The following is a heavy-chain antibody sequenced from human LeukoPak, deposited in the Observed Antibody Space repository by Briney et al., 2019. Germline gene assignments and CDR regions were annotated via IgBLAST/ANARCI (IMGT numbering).Heavy chain of an antibody. CDR3: ARVRDYYASSDYSDY. J-gene: IGHJ4*02. CDR2: ISGYNAKT. Sequence: ASVKVSCKTSGYTFTSYYVSWVRQAPGQGLEWMGWISGYNAKTKYVQKFQGRITMAIDTSTTTAYMELRSLTSDDTAVYYCARVRDYYASSDYSDYWGQGTLVTVSS. V-gene: IGHV1-18*04. CDR1: GYTFTSYY. D-gene: IGHD3-22*01.